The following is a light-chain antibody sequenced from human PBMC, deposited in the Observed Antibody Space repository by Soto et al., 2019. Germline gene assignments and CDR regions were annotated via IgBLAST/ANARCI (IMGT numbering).Light chain of an antibody. V-gene: IGKV1-5*03. CDR1: QTISSW. CDR3: QHYNSYSSPPT. CDR2: KAS. Sequence: DIQMTQSPSTLSGSVGDRVTITCRAGQTISSWLAWYQQKPGKAPKLLIYKASTLKSGVPSRFSGSGSGTEFTLTISSLQPDDFATYYCQHYNSYSSPPTFGQGTKVDIK. J-gene: IGKJ1*01.